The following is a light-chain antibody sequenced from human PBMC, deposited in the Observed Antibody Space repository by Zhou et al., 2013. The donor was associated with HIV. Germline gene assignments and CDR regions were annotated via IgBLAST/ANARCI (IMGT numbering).Light chain of an antibody. Sequence: DIQMTQSPSTLSAFIGDRVTITCRASQSVGDWLAWYQQTPGKAPKLLIYKATNLVSGVPSRFSGSGSGTEFTLTISSLQPDDFATYYCQQFNTFPLTFGGGTTVAI. CDR1: QSVGDW. J-gene: IGKJ4*01. V-gene: IGKV1-5*03. CDR2: KAT. CDR3: QQFNTFPLT.